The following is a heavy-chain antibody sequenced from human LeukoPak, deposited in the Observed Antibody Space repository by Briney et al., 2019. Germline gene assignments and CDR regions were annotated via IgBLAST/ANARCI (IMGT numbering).Heavy chain of an antibody. Sequence: GGSLRLSCAASGFTVSSNYMGWVRQAPGKGLEWVSVIYSGGSTYYADSVKGRFTISRDNSKNTLYLQMNSLRAEDTAVYYCAREGDSGSYRGGFDYWGQGTLVTVSS. V-gene: IGHV3-66*02. CDR3: AREGDSGSYRGGFDY. CDR2: IYSGGST. J-gene: IGHJ4*02. D-gene: IGHD1-26*01. CDR1: GFTVSSNY.